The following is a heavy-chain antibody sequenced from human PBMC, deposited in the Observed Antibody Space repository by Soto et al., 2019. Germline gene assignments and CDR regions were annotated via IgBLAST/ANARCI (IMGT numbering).Heavy chain of an antibody. V-gene: IGHV3-30*18. CDR2: ISYDGSNK. CDR1: GFTFSSYG. Sequence: SGGSLRLSCAASGFTFSSYGMHWVRQAPGKGLEWVAVISYDGSNKYYADSVKGRFTISRDNSKNTLYLQMNSLRAEDTAVYYCAKGGAVASYYYGMDVWGQGTTVTV. CDR3: AKGGAVASYYYGMDV. D-gene: IGHD6-19*01. J-gene: IGHJ6*02.